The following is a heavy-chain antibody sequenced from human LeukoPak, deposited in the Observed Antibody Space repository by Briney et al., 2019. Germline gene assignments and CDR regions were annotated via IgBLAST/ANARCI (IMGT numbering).Heavy chain of an antibody. CDR1: GFPFSSHA. CDR2: ISNGKT. J-gene: IGHJ4*02. V-gene: IGHV3-23*01. CDR3: ARVGGFVGALDY. Sequence: GGSLRLSCVASGFPFSSHAMSWVRQPPGKGLEWVSAISNGKTYYADSVRGRFTISRDDSKNTVYLQMNSLRAEDTAVYYCARVGGFVGALDYWGQGTLVTVSS. D-gene: IGHD1-26*01.